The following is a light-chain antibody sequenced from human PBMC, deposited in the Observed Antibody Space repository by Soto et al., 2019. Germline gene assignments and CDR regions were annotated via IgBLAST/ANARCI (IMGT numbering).Light chain of an antibody. Sequence: DIQMTQSPSTLSASVGDRVTITCRASQSISSWLAWYQQKPGKAPKLLIYEASNLESGVPSRFSGSGSGTHFPPTISGRQPDYFAPYYRQQSNNYPWPFGKGTKVDIK. CDR3: QQSNNYPWP. CDR1: QSISSW. V-gene: IGKV1-5*03. J-gene: IGKJ1*01. CDR2: EAS.